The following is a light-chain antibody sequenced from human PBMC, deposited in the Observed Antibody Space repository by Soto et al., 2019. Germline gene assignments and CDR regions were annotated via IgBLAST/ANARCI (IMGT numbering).Light chain of an antibody. CDR1: SSDVGGYIY. CDR2: DVT. CDR3: SSYTSSSTEV. J-gene: IGLJ3*02. V-gene: IGLV2-14*01. Sequence: QSALTQPASVSGSPGQSITISCTGTSSDVGGYIYVSWYQQHPGKAPKLMIYDVTTRPSGVSNRFSGSKSDNTASLTISGLQAEDEADYYCSSYTSSSTEVFGGGTKLTVL.